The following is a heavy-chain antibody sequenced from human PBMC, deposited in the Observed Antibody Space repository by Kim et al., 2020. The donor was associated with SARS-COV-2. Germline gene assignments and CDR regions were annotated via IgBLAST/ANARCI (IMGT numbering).Heavy chain of an antibody. V-gene: IGHV3-48*03. CDR3: ARDGNTGYEDYYFDY. Sequence: GGSLRLSCAASGFSFSSYELNWVRQAPGKGLEWVSYISRTGSTIYYADSVKGRFTISRDDAKNSLYLQMNNLRAGDTAVYYCARDGNTGYEDYYFDYWGQGTLVPVSS. D-gene: IGHD5-12*01. J-gene: IGHJ4*02. CDR1: GFSFSSYE. CDR2: ISRTGSTI.